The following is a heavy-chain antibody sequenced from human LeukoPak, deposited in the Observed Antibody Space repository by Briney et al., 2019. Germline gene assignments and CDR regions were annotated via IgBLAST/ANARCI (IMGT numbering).Heavy chain of an antibody. D-gene: IGHD5-12*01. CDR1: GFTFSSYW. J-gene: IGHJ4*02. V-gene: IGHV3-7*01. Sequence: PGGPLRLSCAASGFTFSSYWMSWVRQAPGKGLEWVANIKQDGSEKYYVDSVKGRFTISRDNAKNSLYLQMNSLRAEDTAVYYCAATIVDIVATDNAWGQGTLVTVSS. CDR2: IKQDGSEK. CDR3: AATIVDIVATDNA.